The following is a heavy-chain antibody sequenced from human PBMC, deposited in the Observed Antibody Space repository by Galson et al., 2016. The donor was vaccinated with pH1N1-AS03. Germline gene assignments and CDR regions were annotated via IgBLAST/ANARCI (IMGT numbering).Heavy chain of an antibody. CDR1: GYSISSGFH. Sequence: SETLSLTCAVSGYSISSGFHWAWVRQPPSKGLEWIGSISHSGNTYYNPSLKSRVTMSVDTSKNQFSLKLSSVTAADGAVYYCARFSGGYQFDYWGQGTLVTVSS. V-gene: IGHV4-38-2*01. D-gene: IGHD1-26*01. CDR3: ARFSGGYQFDY. J-gene: IGHJ4*02. CDR2: ISHSGNT.